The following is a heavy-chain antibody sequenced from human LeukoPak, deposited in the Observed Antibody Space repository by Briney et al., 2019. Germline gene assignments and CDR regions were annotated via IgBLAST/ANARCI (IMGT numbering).Heavy chain of an antibody. Sequence: SETLSLTCTVSGGSISSYYWSWIRQSPGKGLEWIGYIYYSENTYYNPSLKSRVTISVDTSKNQISLKLSSVIVADTAVYYCARGATATHYYGMDVWGQGTTVTVSS. V-gene: IGHV4-59*01. CDR2: IYYSENT. D-gene: IGHD5-18*01. CDR3: ARGATATHYYGMDV. CDR1: GGSISSYY. J-gene: IGHJ6*02.